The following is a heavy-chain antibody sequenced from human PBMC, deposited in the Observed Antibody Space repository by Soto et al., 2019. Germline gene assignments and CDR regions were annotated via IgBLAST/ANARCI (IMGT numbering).Heavy chain of an antibody. CDR2: IIPIFGIT. CDR1: GGTFSRYT. Sequence: QVQLVQSGAEVKKPGSSVKVSCKASGGTFSRYTMTWVRQAPGHGLEWMGRIIPIFGITTYAQKFQGRATITADESTSTAYMELSSLRSEDTAVYYCAREDRDRETGLVPAAIDGMDVWGQGTTVTVSS. V-gene: IGHV1-69*08. CDR3: AREDRDRETGLVPAAIDGMDV. J-gene: IGHJ6*02. D-gene: IGHD2-2*01.